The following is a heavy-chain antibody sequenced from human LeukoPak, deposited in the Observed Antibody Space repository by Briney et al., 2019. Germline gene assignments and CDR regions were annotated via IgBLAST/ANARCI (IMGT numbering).Heavy chain of an antibody. CDR1: DGXFSGYY. V-gene: IGHV4-34*01. CDR2: INHSGST. D-gene: IGHD6-13*01. CDR3: ARGPGITAAGNFDY. Sequence: SETLSLTCAVYDGXFSGYYCSWIRQPPGKGLEWIGEINHSGSTNYNPSLKSRVTVSVDTSKNQFSLKLSSVTAADTAVYYCARGPGITAAGNFDYWGQGTLVTVSS. J-gene: IGHJ4*02.